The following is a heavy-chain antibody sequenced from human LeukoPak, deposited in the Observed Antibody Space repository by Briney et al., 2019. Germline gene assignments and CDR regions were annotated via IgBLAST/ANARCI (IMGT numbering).Heavy chain of an antibody. V-gene: IGHV1-69*05. CDR2: IIPIFGTA. D-gene: IGHD1-26*01. CDR3: ASRVGATTGYYFDY. Sequence: SVKVSCKASGGTFSSYAISWVRQAPGQGLEWMGGIIPIFGTANYAQKFQGRVTITTDESTSTAYMELSSLRSEDTAVYYCASRVGATTGYYFDYWGQGTLVTVSS. CDR1: GGTFSSYA. J-gene: IGHJ4*02.